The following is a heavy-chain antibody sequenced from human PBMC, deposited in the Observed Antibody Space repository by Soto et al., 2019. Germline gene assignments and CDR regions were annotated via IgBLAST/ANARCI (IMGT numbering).Heavy chain of an antibody. D-gene: IGHD1-1*01. V-gene: IGHV4-39*02. CDR1: GGSISSNAYY. Sequence: SETLSLTCTVSGGSISSNAYYWGWIRQSPGRGLEWIGIIHNGGSSFYNSSLRSRVTFSVDTSNNYFSLTMKSVTAADTGVYYCASHPLNWSDADSWGQGVLVTVSS. CDR2: IHNGGSS. J-gene: IGHJ4*02. CDR3: ASHPLNWSDADS.